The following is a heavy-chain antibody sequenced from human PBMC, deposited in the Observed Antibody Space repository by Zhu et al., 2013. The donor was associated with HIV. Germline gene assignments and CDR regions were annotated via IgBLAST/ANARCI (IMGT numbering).Heavy chain of an antibody. CDR2: IYFNGLT. Sequence: QVQLQESGPKLVKPSETLSLTCTVSGDSISDHYWNWIRQPPGKGLEWIGCIYFNGLTNYNPSLKSRLTISIDTSKNQFSLKLSSVTAADTAIYYCAREFPMVRGLLGRHYYYYMDLWGTGTTVIVSS. V-gene: IGHV4-59*11. CDR3: AREFPMVRGLLGRHYYYYMDL. J-gene: IGHJ6*03. D-gene: IGHD3-10*01. CDR1: GDSISDHY.